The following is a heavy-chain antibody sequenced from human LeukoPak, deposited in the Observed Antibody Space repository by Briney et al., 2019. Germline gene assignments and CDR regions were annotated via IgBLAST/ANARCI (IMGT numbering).Heavy chain of an antibody. CDR3: ARELWYYYMGV. Sequence: GGSLRLSCAASGFTVSDNYMSWVRQAPGKGLEWVSIIYNVGSTYYADSVKGRFTISRDNAKNSLYLQMNSLRAEDTAVYYCARELWYYYMGVWGKGTTVTVSS. V-gene: IGHV3-66*01. CDR2: IYNVGST. CDR1: GFTVSDNY. D-gene: IGHD2/OR15-2a*01. J-gene: IGHJ6*03.